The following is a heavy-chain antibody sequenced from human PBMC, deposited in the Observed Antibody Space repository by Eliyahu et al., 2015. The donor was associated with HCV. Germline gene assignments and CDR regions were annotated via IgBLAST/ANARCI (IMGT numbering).Heavy chain of an antibody. Sequence: EVQLVESGGGLVKPGGSLRLSCAASGFTFSSXSXNWXRQAPGRGLEWVSSISSSSSYIYYADSVKGRFTISRDNAKNSLYLQMNSLRVEDTAVYYCARVGGEQWLVFEAYYFDYWGQGTLVTVSS. CDR1: GFTFSSXS. CDR3: ARVGGEQWLVFEAYYFDY. CDR2: ISSSSSYI. J-gene: IGHJ4*02. D-gene: IGHD6-19*01. V-gene: IGHV3-21*01.